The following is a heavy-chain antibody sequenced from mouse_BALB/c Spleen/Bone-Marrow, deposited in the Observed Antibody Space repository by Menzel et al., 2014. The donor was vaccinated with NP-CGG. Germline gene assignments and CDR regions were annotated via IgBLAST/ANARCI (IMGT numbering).Heavy chain of an antibody. CDR2: ILHGGST. CDR3: AREENGNGCWYLDV. V-gene: IGHV2-9*02. J-gene: IGHJ1*01. D-gene: IGHD2-1*01. CDR1: EFPLTSYD. Sequence: QVQLQQSGPGLVTPSQSLSITCTVSEFPLTSYDGHWCRQPPRKGLEGRGVILHGGSTNYYSALMSRLSISKQDSKSKVFLKMISSQIDENAMYYCAREENGNGCWYLDVWGEGTTVTVSS.